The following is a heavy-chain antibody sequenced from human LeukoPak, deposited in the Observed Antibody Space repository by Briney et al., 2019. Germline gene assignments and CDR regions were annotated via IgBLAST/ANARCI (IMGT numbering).Heavy chain of an antibody. Sequence: GGSLRLSCAASGFTFSSYWMAWVRQAPGKGLEWVANMKHDGSEKYYADSVKGRFTISRDNAKTSLYLQMNSLRAEETALYYCARANRGLFDYWGQGTLVPVSS. CDR3: ARANRGLFDY. V-gene: IGHV3-7*03. D-gene: IGHD2/OR15-2a*01. CDR2: MKHDGSEK. CDR1: GFTFSSYW. J-gene: IGHJ4*02.